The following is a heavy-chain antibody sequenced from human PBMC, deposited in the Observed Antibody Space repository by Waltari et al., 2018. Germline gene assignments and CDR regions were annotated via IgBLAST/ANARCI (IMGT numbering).Heavy chain of an antibody. V-gene: IGHV1-18*01. CDR1: GYIFTRYG. J-gene: IGHJ4*02. Sequence: QVQLVPSGGEVKNPGASVKVSCKASGYIFTRYGISWVRQAPGQSLEWMGWTSAHNDDTNYVQRFQDRLTMTTYTSTNTAYMELRSLRSDDTAVYYCARDYYSDYVFDHWGQGTLVIVSS. CDR3: ARDYYSDYVFDH. D-gene: IGHD4-17*01. CDR2: TSAHNDDT.